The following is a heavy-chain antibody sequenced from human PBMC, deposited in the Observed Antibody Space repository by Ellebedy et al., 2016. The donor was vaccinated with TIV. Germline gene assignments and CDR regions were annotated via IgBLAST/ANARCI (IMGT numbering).Heavy chain of an antibody. J-gene: IGHJ4*02. V-gene: IGHV4-34*01. Sequence: MPSETLSLTCAVYGVSFNNYYWSWIRQFPGKGLEWIGEFNLRGTTNYNPSLKSRVTISVDTSKKWFSLKLNSVTAADTAVYYCAKWTVGYCSSASCYTGDYWGQGTRVTVSS. CDR1: GVSFNNYY. CDR2: FNLRGTT. CDR3: AKWTVGYCSSASCYTGDY. D-gene: IGHD2-2*02.